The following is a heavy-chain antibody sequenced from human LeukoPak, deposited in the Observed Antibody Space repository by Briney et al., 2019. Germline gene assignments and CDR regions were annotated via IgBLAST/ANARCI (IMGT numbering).Heavy chain of an antibody. Sequence: PGGSLRLSCAASGFTFSSYAMSWVRQAPGKGLEWVSAISGSGGSTYYADSVKGRFTISRDNSKNTLYLQMNSLRADDAALYYCVKDATWGGFDYWGQGTLVTVSS. CDR3: VKDATWGGFDY. V-gene: IGHV3-23*01. CDR1: GFTFSSYA. D-gene: IGHD3-16*01. J-gene: IGHJ4*02. CDR2: ISGSGGST.